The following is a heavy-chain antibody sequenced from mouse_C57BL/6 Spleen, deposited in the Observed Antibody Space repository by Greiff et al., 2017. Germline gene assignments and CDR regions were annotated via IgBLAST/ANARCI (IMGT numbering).Heavy chain of an antibody. D-gene: IGHD1-1*01. CDR3: ASSHYYGSSYGAMDY. J-gene: IGHJ4*01. CDR1: GYSITSGYY. V-gene: IGHV3-6*01. Sequence: EVQLVESGPGLVKPSQSLSLTCSVTGYSITSGYYWNWIRQFPGNKLEWMGYISYDGSNNYNPSLKNRISITRDTSKNQFFLKLNSVTTEDTATYYCASSHYYGSSYGAMDYWGQGTSVTVSS. CDR2: ISYDGSN.